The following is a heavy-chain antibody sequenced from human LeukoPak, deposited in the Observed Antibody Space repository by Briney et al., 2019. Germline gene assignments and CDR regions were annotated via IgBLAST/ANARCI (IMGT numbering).Heavy chain of an antibody. CDR1: GFTVTTND. CDR3: ARRVEPLAANTFAY. V-gene: IGHV3-53*01. J-gene: IGHJ4*02. Sequence: GGSLRLSCAASGFTVTTNDMTWVRQAPGKGLEWVSVLYSDGNTKYADSVQGRFTISRDNSKNTLYLEMNSLSPDDTAVYYCARRVEPLAANTFAYSGQGTLVTVSS. D-gene: IGHD1-14*01. CDR2: LYSDGNT.